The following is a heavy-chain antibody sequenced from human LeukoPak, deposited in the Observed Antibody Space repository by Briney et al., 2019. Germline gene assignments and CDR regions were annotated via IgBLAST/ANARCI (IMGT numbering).Heavy chain of an antibody. CDR2: ISGSGGST. D-gene: IGHD3-22*01. Sequence: PGGSLRLSCAASGFTFSSYAMSWVRQAPGKGLEWVSAISGSGGSTYYADSVKGRFTISRDNSKNTLYLQMNSLRAEDTAVYYCAKVTDSSGYLKVANFDYWGQGTLVTVSS. CDR1: GFTFSSYA. CDR3: AKVTDSSGYLKVANFDY. V-gene: IGHV3-23*01. J-gene: IGHJ4*02.